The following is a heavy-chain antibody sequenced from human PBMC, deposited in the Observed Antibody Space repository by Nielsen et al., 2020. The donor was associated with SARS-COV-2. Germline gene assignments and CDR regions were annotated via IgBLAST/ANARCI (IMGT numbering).Heavy chain of an antibody. D-gene: IGHD2-15*01. Sequence: GESLKISCAASGFTFSKYAMSWVRQSPGKGLEWVSGIFSNGAAAWYAESVKGRFTISRDNSKNTLYLQINSLRAEDTAIYYCAKTPDLYAAYDYFDYRGQGTLVTVSS. CDR2: IFSNGAAA. V-gene: IGHV3-23*01. J-gene: IGHJ4*02. CDR3: AKTPDLYAAYDYFDY. CDR1: GFTFSKYA.